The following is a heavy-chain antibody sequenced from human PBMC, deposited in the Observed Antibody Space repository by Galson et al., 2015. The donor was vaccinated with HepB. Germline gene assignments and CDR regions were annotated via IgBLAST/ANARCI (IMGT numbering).Heavy chain of an antibody. CDR3: VRDFQQLWYAFDI. D-gene: IGHD5-18*01. V-gene: IGHV1-46*01. J-gene: IGHJ3*02. CDR2: INPSGGST. Sequence: SVKVSCKASGYTFTSYYMHWVRQAPGQGLEWMGIINPSGGSTSYAQKFQGRVTMTRDTSTSTVYMELSSLRSEDAAVYYCVRDFQQLWYAFDIWGQGTMVTVSS. CDR1: GYTFTSYY.